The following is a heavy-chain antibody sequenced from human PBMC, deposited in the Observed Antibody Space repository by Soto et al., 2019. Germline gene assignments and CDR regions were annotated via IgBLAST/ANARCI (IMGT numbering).Heavy chain of an antibody. CDR2: IYSSGST. V-gene: IGHV4-59*01. Sequence: QVQLQESGPGLVKPSETLSLTCTVSGGSISSYYWSWIRQPPGKGLEWIGYIYSSGSTNYNPSLKSRVTISLDTSKNQFSLKLSSVTAADTAVYYCARGYNDFWSGYFTWFDPWGQGTQVTVSS. J-gene: IGHJ5*02. CDR3: ARGYNDFWSGYFTWFDP. CDR1: GGSISSYY. D-gene: IGHD3-3*01.